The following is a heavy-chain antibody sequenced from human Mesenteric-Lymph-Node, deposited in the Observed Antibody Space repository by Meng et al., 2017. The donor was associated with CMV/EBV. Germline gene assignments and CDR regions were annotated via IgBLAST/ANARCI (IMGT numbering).Heavy chain of an antibody. V-gene: IGHV3-21*06. Sequence: GESLKISCAASGFTFSSYNMNWVRQAPGKGLEWVSSISSSSYIYYADSVKGRFTISRDNAKNSLYLQMNSLRAEDTAVYYCASGDYVWGRPDYWGQGTLVTVSS. D-gene: IGHD3-16*01. J-gene: IGHJ4*02. CDR2: ISSSSYI. CDR1: GFTFSSYN. CDR3: ASGDYVWGRPDY.